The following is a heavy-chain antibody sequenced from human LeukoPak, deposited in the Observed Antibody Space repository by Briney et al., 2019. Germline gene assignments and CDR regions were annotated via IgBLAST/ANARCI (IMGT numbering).Heavy chain of an antibody. V-gene: IGHV4-39*01. CDR1: GGSISSSSYY. CDR3: ARRNYGSGSYYNPRNAFDI. D-gene: IGHD3-10*01. Sequence: PSETLSLTCTVSGGSISSSSYYWGWIRQPPGKGLEWIGSIYYSGSTYYNPSLKSRVTISVDTSKNLFSLKLSSVTAADTAVYYCARRNYGSGSYYNPRNAFDIWGQGTMVTVSS. J-gene: IGHJ3*02. CDR2: IYYSGST.